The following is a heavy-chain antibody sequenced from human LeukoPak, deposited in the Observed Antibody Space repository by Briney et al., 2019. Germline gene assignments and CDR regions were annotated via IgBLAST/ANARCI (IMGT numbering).Heavy chain of an antibody. CDR1: GGSFSDYY. CDR2: INHSGST. D-gene: IGHD6-19*01. CDR3: ARHIAKGGGWYDTTYYYYYMDV. J-gene: IGHJ6*03. Sequence: SETLSLTCAVYGGSFSDYYWSWIRQTPGKGLEWIGEINHSGSTSYNSSLKSRVTISVDTSKNQFSLKLSSVTAADTAVYYCARHIAKGGGWYDTTYYYYYMDVWGKGTTVTVSS. V-gene: IGHV4-34*01.